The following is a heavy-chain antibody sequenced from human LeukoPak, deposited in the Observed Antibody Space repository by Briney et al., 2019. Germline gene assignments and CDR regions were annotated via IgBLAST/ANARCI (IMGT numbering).Heavy chain of an antibody. CDR3: ARDICGYNYGCFDS. D-gene: IGHD5-18*01. CDR1: GGSISSFY. J-gene: IGHJ4*02. V-gene: IGHV4-59*12. CDR2: IYYSGST. Sequence: SETLSLTCSVSGGSISSFYWSWIRQPPGKGLEWIGYIYYSGSTNYNPSLKSRVTISVDTSKNQFSLKLSSVTAADTAVYYCARDICGYNYGCFDSWGQGTLVTVSS.